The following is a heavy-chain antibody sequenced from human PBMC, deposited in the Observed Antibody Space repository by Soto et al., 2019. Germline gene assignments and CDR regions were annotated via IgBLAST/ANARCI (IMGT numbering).Heavy chain of an antibody. V-gene: IGHV4-59*01. Sequence: PSETLSLTCTVSGGSISNFYWSWIRQPPGKGLEWIGYISYSGNTNYNPPLKGRVSISVDTSKNQLSLNLTSVTAADTAVYYCARAPMVLSRSYFDSWGQGTPVTVSS. CDR2: ISYSGNT. CDR3: ARAPMVLSRSYFDS. D-gene: IGHD2-8*01. J-gene: IGHJ4*02. CDR1: GGSISNFY.